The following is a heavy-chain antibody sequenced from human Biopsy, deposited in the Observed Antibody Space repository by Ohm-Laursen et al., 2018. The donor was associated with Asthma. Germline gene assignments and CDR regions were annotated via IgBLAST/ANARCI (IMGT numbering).Heavy chain of an antibody. J-gene: IGHJ4*02. D-gene: IGHD2-2*01. CDR2: INSVFGTT. CDR1: GGTFNTYV. Sequence: GASVKVSCNSLGGTFNTYVIGWVRQAPGQGLEWMGGINSVFGTTTSPQKFQDRVTITADDSTSTVYMELCSLRSEDTAVYYCARKAGSCISRTCYSLDFWGQGTLVTVSS. CDR3: ARKAGSCISRTCYSLDF. V-gene: IGHV1-69*13.